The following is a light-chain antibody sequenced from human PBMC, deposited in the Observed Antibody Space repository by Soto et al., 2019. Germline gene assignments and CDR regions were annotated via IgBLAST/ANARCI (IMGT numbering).Light chain of an antibody. CDR3: LPYGSSPPRT. CDR1: QSVSSSY. Sequence: EIVLTQSPGTLSLSPGERATLSCRASQSVSSSYLAWYQQKPGQDPMLLIYGASSRATGIPDRFSGSGSVTDFTLTISILEPEDFAVYYCLPYGSSPPRTFGQGTKVEIK. J-gene: IGKJ1*01. V-gene: IGKV3-20*01. CDR2: GAS.